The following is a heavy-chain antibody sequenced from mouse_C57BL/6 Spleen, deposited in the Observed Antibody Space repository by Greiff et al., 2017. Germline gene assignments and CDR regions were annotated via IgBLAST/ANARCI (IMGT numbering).Heavy chain of an antibody. CDR3: ARGGDYYYGSFAY. D-gene: IGHD1-1*01. J-gene: IGHJ3*01. CDR2: ISYDGSN. V-gene: IGHV3-6*01. Sequence: ESGPGLVKPSQSLSLTCSVTGYSITSGYYWNWIRQFPGNKLEWMGYISYDGSNNYNPSLKNRISITRDTSKNQFFLKLNYVTTEDTATYYCARGGDYYYGSFAYWGQGTLVTVSA. CDR1: GYSITSGYY.